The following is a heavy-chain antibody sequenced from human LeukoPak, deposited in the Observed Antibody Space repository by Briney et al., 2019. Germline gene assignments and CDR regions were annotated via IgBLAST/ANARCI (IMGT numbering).Heavy chain of an antibody. J-gene: IGHJ4*02. V-gene: IGHV3-23*01. Sequence: GGSLRLSCAASGFTFSSYAMSWVRQAPGKGLEWVSAISGSGGSTYYADSVKGRFTISRDNSKNTLYLQMNSLRAEDTAVYYCANRXDPYSSGWYGIYWGQGTLVTVSS. D-gene: IGHD6-19*01. CDR1: GFTFSSYA. CDR2: ISGSGGST. CDR3: ANRXDPYSSGWYGIY.